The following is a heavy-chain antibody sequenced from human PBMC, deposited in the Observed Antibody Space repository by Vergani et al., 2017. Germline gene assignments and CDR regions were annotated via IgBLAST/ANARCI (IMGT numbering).Heavy chain of an antibody. D-gene: IGHD6-13*01. V-gene: IGHV3-48*02. CDR2: ISSSSSTR. J-gene: IGHJ5*02. CDR3: AKEPYSRWDNCVDP. Sequence: EVQLVESGGGLVQPGGSLRLSCAASGFTFSSYSMNWVRQAPGKGLEWVSYISSSSSTRYYADSVKGRFTISRDNAKNSLYLQMNSLRDEDTAVYYCAKEPYSRWDNCVDPWGQGTLVTVSS. CDR1: GFTFSSYS.